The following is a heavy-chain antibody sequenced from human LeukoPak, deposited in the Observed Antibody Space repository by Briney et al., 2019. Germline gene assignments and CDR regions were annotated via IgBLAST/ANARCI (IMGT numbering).Heavy chain of an antibody. J-gene: IGHJ6*02. Sequence: ASVKVSCKASGYTFTSYDINWVRQATRQGLEWMGWMNPNSGNTGYAQKFQGRVTMTRNTSISTAYMELSSLRSEDTAVYYCARFTRRTIFGVVIIPVRSYGMDVWGQGTTVTVSS. CDR1: GYTFTSYD. CDR3: ARFTRRTIFGVVIIPVRSYGMDV. D-gene: IGHD3-3*01. V-gene: IGHV1-8*01. CDR2: MNPNSGNT.